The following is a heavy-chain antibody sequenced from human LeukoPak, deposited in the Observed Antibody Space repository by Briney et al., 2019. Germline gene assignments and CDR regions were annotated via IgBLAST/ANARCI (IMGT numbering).Heavy chain of an antibody. CDR1: GFTFSSYA. CDR3: AKEGAASSGWYGDAFDI. Sequence: GGSLRLSCAASGFTFSSYAMSWVRQAPGKGLEWVSAISGSGGSTYYADSVKGRFTISRDNSKNTLYLQMNSLRADDTAVYYCAKEGAASSGWYGDAFDIWGQGTMVTVSS. J-gene: IGHJ3*02. CDR2: ISGSGGST. V-gene: IGHV3-23*01. D-gene: IGHD6-19*01.